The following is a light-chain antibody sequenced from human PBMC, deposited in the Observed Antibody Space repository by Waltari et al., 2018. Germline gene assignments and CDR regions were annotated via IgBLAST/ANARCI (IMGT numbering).Light chain of an antibody. CDR2: KVS. Sequence: DVVMTQSPLSLPVTLGQPASISCRSSQGLVHSDGNTHLNWFQQRPGQSPRRLIYKVSNRDAGVPERFSGNGSGTDFTLTIRRVEAEDVWVYFCMQGTYWPRTFGQGTKVEIK. V-gene: IGKV2-30*02. J-gene: IGKJ1*01. CDR3: MQGTYWPRT. CDR1: QGLVHSDGNTH.